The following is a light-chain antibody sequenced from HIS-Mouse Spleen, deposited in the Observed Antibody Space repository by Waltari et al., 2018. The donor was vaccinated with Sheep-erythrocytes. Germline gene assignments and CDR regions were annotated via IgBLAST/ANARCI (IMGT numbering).Light chain of an antibody. J-gene: IGLJ1*01. CDR3: CSYAGSYNHV. Sequence: QSALTQPRSVSGSPGPSVTISCTGTRSVVGGYNYVSWYQQYPGKAPKLMIYDVSKRPSGVPDRFSGSKSGNTASLTISGLQAEDEADYYCCSYAGSYNHVFATGTKVTVL. CDR2: DVS. V-gene: IGLV2-11*01. CDR1: RSVVGGYNY.